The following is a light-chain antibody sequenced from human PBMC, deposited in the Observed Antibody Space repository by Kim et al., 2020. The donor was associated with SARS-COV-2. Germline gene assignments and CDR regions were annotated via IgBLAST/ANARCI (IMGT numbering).Light chain of an antibody. J-gene: IGKJ1*01. CDR1: QSVSSN. CDR2: SAS. Sequence: EIVMTQSPATLSVSPGERATLSCRASQSVSSNLAWYQQKPGQAPRLLIYSASTRAIGVPARFSGSGSGTEFTLTIGSLQSEDFAVYYCQQYNNWLGTFGQGTKVDIK. V-gene: IGKV3-15*01. CDR3: QQYNNWLGT.